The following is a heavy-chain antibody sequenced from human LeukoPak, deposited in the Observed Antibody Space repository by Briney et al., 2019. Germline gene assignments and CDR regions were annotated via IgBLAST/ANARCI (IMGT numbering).Heavy chain of an antibody. Sequence: TGGSLRLSCAASGFTFSSYWMSWVRQAPGKGLEWVANIKQDGSEKYYVDSVKGRFTISRDNAKNSLYLQMNSLRAEDTAVYYCARDATGYCSGGSCPLFGWFDPWGQGTLVTVSS. V-gene: IGHV3-7*01. CDR1: GFTFSSYW. CDR2: IKQDGSEK. J-gene: IGHJ5*02. CDR3: ARDATGYCSGGSCPLFGWFDP. D-gene: IGHD2-15*01.